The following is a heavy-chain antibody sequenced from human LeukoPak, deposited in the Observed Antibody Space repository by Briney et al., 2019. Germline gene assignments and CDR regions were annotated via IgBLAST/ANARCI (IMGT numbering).Heavy chain of an antibody. D-gene: IGHD3-3*01. J-gene: IGHJ6*03. V-gene: IGHV4-39*07. CDR2: IYYSGST. Sequence: SETLSLTCTVSGGFISSSNYYWGWIRQPPGKGLEWIGIIYYSGSTYYNPSLKSRVTISVDTSKNQFSLNLSSVTAADTAVYYCARVNGYDFWSGYYRDYYYYYMDVWGKGTTVTVSS. CDR1: GGFISSSNYY. CDR3: ARVNGYDFWSGYYRDYYYYYMDV.